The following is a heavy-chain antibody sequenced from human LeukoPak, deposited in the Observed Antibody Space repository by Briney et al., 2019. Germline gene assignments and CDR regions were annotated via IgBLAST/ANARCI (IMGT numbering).Heavy chain of an antibody. CDR1: GFTFSSYS. V-gene: IGHV3-48*01. J-gene: IGHJ4*02. D-gene: IGHD1-7*01. CDR3: ATYWNYGY. CDR2: ISSSSSTI. Sequence: GGSLRLSCAASGFTFSSYSMNWVRQAPGKGLEWVSYISSSSSTIYYADSVKGRFTISRDNAKNSLYPQMNSLRAEDTAVYYCATYWNYGYWGQGTLVTVSS.